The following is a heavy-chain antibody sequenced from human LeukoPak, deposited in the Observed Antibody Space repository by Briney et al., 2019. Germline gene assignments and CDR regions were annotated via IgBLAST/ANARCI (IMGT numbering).Heavy chain of an antibody. CDR2: IYYSGST. Sequence: PSETLSLTCTVSGGSNSSYCWSWIRQPPGKGLEWIGYIYYSGSTNYNPSLKSRVTISVDTSKNQFSLKLSSVTAADTAVYYCAREERLGDAFDIWGQGTMVTVSS. J-gene: IGHJ3*02. D-gene: IGHD3-16*01. CDR3: AREERLGDAFDI. CDR1: GGSNSSYC. V-gene: IGHV4-59*01.